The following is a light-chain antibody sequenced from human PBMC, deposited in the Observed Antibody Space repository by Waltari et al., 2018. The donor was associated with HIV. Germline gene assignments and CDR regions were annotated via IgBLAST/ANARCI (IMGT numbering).Light chain of an antibody. V-gene: IGKV2-28*01. CDR2: LGS. CDR1: QSLLYSNGYNY. J-gene: IGKJ4*01. CDR3: MQALQNPLT. Sequence: DIVMTQSPLSLPVTPGEPASISCRSSQSLLYSNGYNYLDWYLQKPGQSPQLLIYLGSNRASGGPDRFSGSGSSTDFTLKISRVEAEDVGVYYCMQALQNPLTFGGGTKVEIK.